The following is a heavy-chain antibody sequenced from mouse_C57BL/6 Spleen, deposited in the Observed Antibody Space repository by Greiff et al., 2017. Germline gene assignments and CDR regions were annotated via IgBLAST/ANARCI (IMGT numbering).Heavy chain of an antibody. CDR3: ARDLDSSGYLDY. Sequence: DVKLVESEGGLVQPGSSMKLSCTASGFTFSDYYMAWVRQVPEKGLEWVANINYDGSSTYYLDSLKSRFIISRDNAKNILYLQMSSLKSEDTATYYCARDLDSSGYLDYWGQGTTLTVSS. CDR2: INYDGSST. J-gene: IGHJ2*01. V-gene: IGHV5-16*01. CDR1: GFTFSDYY. D-gene: IGHD3-2*02.